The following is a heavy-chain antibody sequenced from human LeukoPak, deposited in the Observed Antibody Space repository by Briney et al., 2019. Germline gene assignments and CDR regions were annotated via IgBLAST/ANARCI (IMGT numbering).Heavy chain of an antibody. J-gene: IGHJ3*02. CDR3: ARDRATTGAFDI. V-gene: IGHV3-21*01. Sequence: GGSLRLSCAASGFTFSSYSMNWVRQAPGKGLEWVSSISSRSSYIYYADSVKGRFTISRDNAKNSLYLQMNSLRAEDTAVYYCARDRATTGAFDIWGQGTMVTVSS. D-gene: IGHD4-17*01. CDR1: GFTFSSYS. CDR2: ISSRSSYI.